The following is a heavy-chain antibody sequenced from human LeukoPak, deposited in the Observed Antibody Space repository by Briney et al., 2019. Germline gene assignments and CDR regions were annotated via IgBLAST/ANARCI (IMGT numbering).Heavy chain of an antibody. J-gene: IGHJ5*02. Sequence: SVKVSCKTSGYTFTTYRINWVRQAPGQGPEWMGGNIPISGTPTSAQRFQGRLTITTDESPSTVYMELTSLRSEDTAVYYCARDNGWFDPWGQGTLVTVSS. CDR2: NIPISGTP. CDR3: ARDNGWFDP. CDR1: GYTFTTYR. V-gene: IGHV1-69*05.